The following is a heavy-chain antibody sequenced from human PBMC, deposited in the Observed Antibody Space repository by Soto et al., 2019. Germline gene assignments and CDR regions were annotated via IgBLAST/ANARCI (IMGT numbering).Heavy chain of an antibody. Sequence: QVQLVESGGGVVQPGRSLRLSCVASGFTFSSYGMHWVRQAPGKGLEWVAVISYDGSNKYYADSVKGRFTISRDNSKNTLCLQMNSLRAEDTAVYYCAKDRGDGDYIPLYYFDYWGQGTLVTVSS. V-gene: IGHV3-30*18. CDR1: GFTFSSYG. D-gene: IGHD4-17*01. CDR2: ISYDGSNK. J-gene: IGHJ4*02. CDR3: AKDRGDGDYIPLYYFDY.